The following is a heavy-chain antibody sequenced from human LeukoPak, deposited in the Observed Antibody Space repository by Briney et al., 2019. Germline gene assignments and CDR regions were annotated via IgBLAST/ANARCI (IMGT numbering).Heavy chain of an antibody. Sequence: QPGGSLRLSCAASGFTFDDYAMHWVRQAPGKGLEWVSLISWDGGSTYYADSVKGRFTISRDNSKNPLYLQMNSLRTEDTALYYCAKDIRYSSSPNVDYWGQGTLVTVSS. CDR1: GFTFDDYA. CDR2: ISWDGGST. V-gene: IGHV3-43*02. CDR3: AKDIRYSSSPNVDY. D-gene: IGHD6-6*01. J-gene: IGHJ4*02.